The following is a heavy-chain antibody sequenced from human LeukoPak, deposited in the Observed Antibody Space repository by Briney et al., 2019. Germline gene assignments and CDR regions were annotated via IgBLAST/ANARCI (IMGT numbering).Heavy chain of an antibody. D-gene: IGHD5-24*01. CDR1: GGSISSSSYY. J-gene: IGHJ4*02. V-gene: IGHV4-39*01. Sequence: PSETLSLTCTVSGGSISSSSYYWGWIRQPPGKGREWKGSIYYSGSTYYNPSLKSRVTISVDTSKNQFSLKLSSVTAADTAVYYCARRIDGYNSMAYYFDYWGQGTLVTVSS. CDR3: ARRIDGYNSMAYYFDY. CDR2: IYYSGST.